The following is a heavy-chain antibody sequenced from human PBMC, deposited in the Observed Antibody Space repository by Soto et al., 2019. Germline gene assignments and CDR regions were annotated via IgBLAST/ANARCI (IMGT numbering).Heavy chain of an antibody. D-gene: IGHD1-26*01. V-gene: IGHV1-69*13. CDR1: GGTFSSYA. J-gene: IGHJ3*02. CDR2: IVPIVDTA. CDR3: ARDLPGLLVSNAFDI. Sequence: ASVKVSCKTSGGTFSSYAISWVRQAPGQGLEWMGGIVPIVDTATYAQKFQGRVTITADESTSTAYMELSRLRSEDTAVYYCARDLPGLLVSNAFDIWGQGTMVTVSS.